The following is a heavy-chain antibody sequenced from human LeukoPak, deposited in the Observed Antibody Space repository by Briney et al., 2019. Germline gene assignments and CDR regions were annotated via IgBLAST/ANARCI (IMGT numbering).Heavy chain of an antibody. CDR3: ATKGSEWELLRAFDY. CDR1: GYTLTELS. CDR2: FDPEDGET. V-gene: IGHV1-24*01. J-gene: IGHJ4*02. D-gene: IGHD1-26*01. Sequence: ASVKVSCKVSGYTLTELSMHWVRQAPGKGLEWMGGFDPEDGETIYAQKFQGRVTMTEDTSTDTAYMELSSLRSEDTAVYYCATKGSEWELLRAFDYGGQGTLVTVSS.